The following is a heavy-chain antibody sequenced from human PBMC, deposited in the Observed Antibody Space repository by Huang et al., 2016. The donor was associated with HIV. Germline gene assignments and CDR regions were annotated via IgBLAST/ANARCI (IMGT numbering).Heavy chain of an antibody. Sequence: EVQLLESGGGLVQPGGSLRLSCAASGFTFNSYAMSWVRQVPGKGLGGVSAISGRGGNTYYADSVKGRFTISRDNSKNTLFLQMSGLRAEDTAVYYCSRDDFWSGYSDYYGLDVWGQGTTVTVSS. V-gene: IGHV3-23*01. D-gene: IGHD3-3*01. CDR3: SRDDFWSGYSDYYGLDV. J-gene: IGHJ6*02. CDR1: GFTFNSYA. CDR2: ISGRGGNT.